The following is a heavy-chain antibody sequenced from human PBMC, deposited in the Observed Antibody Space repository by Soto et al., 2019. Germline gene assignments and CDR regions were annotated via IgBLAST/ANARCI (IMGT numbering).Heavy chain of an antibody. V-gene: IGHV1-2*04. D-gene: IGHD2-15*01. CDR3: ARGRGYCSGGSCYSDNFGAYYYYMDV. J-gene: IGHJ6*03. Sequence: ASVKVSCKASGYTFTGYYMHWVRQAPGQGLEWMGWINPNSGGTNYAQKFQGWVTMTRDTSISTAYMELSRLRSDDTAVYYCARGRGYCSGGSCYSDNFGAYYYYMDVWGKGTTVTVSS. CDR1: GYTFTGYY. CDR2: INPNSGGT.